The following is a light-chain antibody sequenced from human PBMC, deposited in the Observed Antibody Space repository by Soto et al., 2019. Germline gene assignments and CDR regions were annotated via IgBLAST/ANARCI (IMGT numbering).Light chain of an antibody. CDR2: DAS. Sequence: DIQMTQSPSILSASVGDSVTISCRASQSISIRLAWYQQKPGKAPKVLIYDASYLKSGSGVPSRFSGSGSETEFTLTISSLQPDDFATYYCQQYSGYSSFGQGTKLEIK. V-gene: IGKV1-5*01. CDR1: QSISIR. CDR3: QQYSGYSS. J-gene: IGKJ2*03.